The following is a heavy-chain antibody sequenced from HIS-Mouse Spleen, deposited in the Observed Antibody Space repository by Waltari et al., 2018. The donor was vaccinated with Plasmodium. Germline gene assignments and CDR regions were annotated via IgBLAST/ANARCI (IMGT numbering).Heavy chain of an antibody. CDR2: ISGSGGRT. D-gene: IGHD7-27*01. J-gene: IGHJ4*02. CDR1: GFPFSSYA. V-gene: IGHV3-23*01. CDR3: AKSSKGTGDLWDY. Sequence: EVQLLESGGGLVQPGGSLRLSCAASGFPFSSYAMSWVRRAPGRGCVGGSGISGSGGRTYYADSGKGRFTISRDNSKNTLYLQMNSLRAEDTAVYYCAKSSKGTGDLWDYWGQGTLVTVSS.